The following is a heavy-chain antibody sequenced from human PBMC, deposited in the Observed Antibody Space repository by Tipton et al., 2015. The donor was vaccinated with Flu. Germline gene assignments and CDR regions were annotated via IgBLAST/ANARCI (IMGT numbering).Heavy chain of an antibody. V-gene: IGHV4-34*01. CDR2: INHSGST. CDR1: GGSFSGYY. J-gene: IGHJ6*03. CDR3: AGGIAAPYYYYYMDV. Sequence: GLVKPSETLSLTCAVYGGSFSGYYWSWIRQPPGKGLEWIGEINHSGSTNYNPSLKSRVTISVDTSKNQFSLKLGSVTAADTAVYYCAGGIAAPYYYYYMDVWGKGTTVTVSS. D-gene: IGHD6-6*01.